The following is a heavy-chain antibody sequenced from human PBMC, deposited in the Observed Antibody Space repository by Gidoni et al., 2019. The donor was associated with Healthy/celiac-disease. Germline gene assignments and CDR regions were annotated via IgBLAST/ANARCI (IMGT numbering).Heavy chain of an antibody. CDR1: GYTFTSYY. CDR2: INPSGGST. J-gene: IGHJ3*02. D-gene: IGHD3-9*01. V-gene: IGHV1-46*03. Sequence: QVQLVQSGAEGKKPGASVKVSCKASGYTFTSYYMHWVRQVPGQGLEWMGIINPSGGSTSYAQKFQGRVTMTRDTSTSTVYLELSSLRSDATAVYYCARARGWSITIFSELGAFDIWGQGTMVTVSS. CDR3: ARARGWSITIFSELGAFDI.